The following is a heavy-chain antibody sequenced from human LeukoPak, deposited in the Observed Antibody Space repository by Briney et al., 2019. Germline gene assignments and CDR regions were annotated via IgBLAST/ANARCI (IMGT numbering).Heavy chain of an antibody. CDR3: ARAKPDGNPPDY. Sequence: PSETLSLTCTVSGGPITSNFWSWIRQPPGKGLEWIGYLYNSVSTKYNPSLKSRATISGDTSKNQFSLKLNSLSAADTAVYYRARAKPDGNPPDYWGQGTLVTVSS. CDR2: LYNSVST. J-gene: IGHJ4*02. CDR1: GGPITSNF. V-gene: IGHV4-59*08.